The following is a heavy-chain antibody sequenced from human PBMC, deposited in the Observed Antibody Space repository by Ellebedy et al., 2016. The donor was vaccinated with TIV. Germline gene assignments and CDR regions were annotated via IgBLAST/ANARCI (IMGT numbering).Heavy chain of an antibody. J-gene: IGHJ4*02. D-gene: IGHD6-13*01. CDR3: ARLAAAAATFDY. Sequence: MPSETLSLTFAVYGGSFSGNYWSWIRQPPGKGLEWIGEINHSGSTNYNPSLKSRVTISVDTSKNQFSLKLTSVTAADTAIYYCARLAAAAATFDYWGQGTLVTVSS. CDR2: INHSGST. CDR1: GGSFSGNY. V-gene: IGHV4-34*01.